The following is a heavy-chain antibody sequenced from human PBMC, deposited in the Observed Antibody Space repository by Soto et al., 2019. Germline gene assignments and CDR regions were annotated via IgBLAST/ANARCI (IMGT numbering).Heavy chain of an antibody. Sequence: QVHLQQWGAGLLKPSEILSLTCAVYGGSFSGYYWSWIRQPPGKGLEWIGEINHSGSTNYNPSLKSRVTISVDTSKNQFSLKLSSVTAADTAVYYCARVAVAATWMTAIGTEAFDIWGQGTMVTVSS. CDR2: INHSGST. CDR1: GGSFSGYY. J-gene: IGHJ3*02. V-gene: IGHV4-34*01. D-gene: IGHD2-15*01. CDR3: ARVAVAATWMTAIGTEAFDI.